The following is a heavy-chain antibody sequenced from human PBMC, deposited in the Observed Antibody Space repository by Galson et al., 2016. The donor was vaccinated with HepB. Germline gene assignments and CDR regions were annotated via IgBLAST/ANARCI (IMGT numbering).Heavy chain of an antibody. D-gene: IGHD2-21*01. CDR1: GFTFSSYT. V-gene: IGHV3-21*04. CDR2: ISRDHSYI. Sequence: SLRLSCAASGFTFSSYTMHWVRQAPGKGLEWVSSISRDHSYIYYADSARGRFTISRDNAKNSLYLQMNNLRADDTAVYYCAIIVVPFKHWGQGTLVTVSS. J-gene: IGHJ1*01. CDR3: AIIVVPFKH.